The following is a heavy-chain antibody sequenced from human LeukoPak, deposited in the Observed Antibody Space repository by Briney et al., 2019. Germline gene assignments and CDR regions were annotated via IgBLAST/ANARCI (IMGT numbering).Heavy chain of an antibody. D-gene: IGHD3-3*01. CDR2: INPNSGGT. V-gene: IGHV1-2*02. J-gene: IGHJ5*02. Sequence: ASVKVSCKASGYTFTGYYMHWVRQAPGQGLEWMGWINPNSGGTNYAQKFQGRVTMTRDTSTSTAYMELRSLRSDDTAVYYCARDRYTIFGVVITPWFDPWGQGTLVTVSS. CDR1: GYTFTGYY. CDR3: ARDRYTIFGVVITPWFDP.